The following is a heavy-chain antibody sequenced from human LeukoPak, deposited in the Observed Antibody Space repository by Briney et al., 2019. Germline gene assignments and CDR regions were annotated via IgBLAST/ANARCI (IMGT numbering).Heavy chain of an antibody. Sequence: PGGSLRLSCAASGFTFSDYEMNWVRQAPGKGLEWVSYISSSASIIYYSDSVKGRFTISRDNSKNTLYLQMNSLRAEDTAVYYCAKELYSYYMDVWGKGTTVTVSS. CDR1: GFTFSDYE. J-gene: IGHJ6*03. D-gene: IGHD4-11*01. V-gene: IGHV3-48*03. CDR3: AKELYSYYMDV. CDR2: ISSSASII.